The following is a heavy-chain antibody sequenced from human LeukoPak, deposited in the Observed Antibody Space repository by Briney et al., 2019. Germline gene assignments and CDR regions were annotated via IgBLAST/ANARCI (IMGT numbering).Heavy chain of an antibody. J-gene: IGHJ5*02. Sequence: SETLSLTCTVSGGSISSYYWSWIRQPAGKGLEWIGRIYTSGSTNYNASLKSRVSMSVDTSKNQFSLKLTSVTAADTAVYYCATKQRVAALPVSWFDPWGQGTLVTVSS. CDR3: ATKQRVAALPVSWFDP. CDR1: GGSISSYY. CDR2: IYTSGST. V-gene: IGHV4-4*07. D-gene: IGHD2-15*01.